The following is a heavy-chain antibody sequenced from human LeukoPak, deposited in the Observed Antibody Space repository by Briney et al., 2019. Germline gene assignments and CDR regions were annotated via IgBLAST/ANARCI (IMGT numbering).Heavy chain of an antibody. J-gene: IGHJ4*02. V-gene: IGHV3-23*01. CDR1: GITLSNYG. Sequence: PGGSLRLSCVVSGITLSNYGMSWVRQAPGKGLEWVSGISERGGSTNYADSVKGRFIISRDNSKNTMYVQMNSLRTEDTGMYYCARGPSTAARPGHEYSFDHWGQGTLVTVSS. D-gene: IGHD6-6*01. CDR3: ARGPSTAARPGHEYSFDH. CDR2: ISERGGST.